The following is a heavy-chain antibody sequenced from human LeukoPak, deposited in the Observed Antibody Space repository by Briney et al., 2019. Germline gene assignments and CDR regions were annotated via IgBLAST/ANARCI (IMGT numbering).Heavy chain of an antibody. CDR1: GGSISSHY. CDR3: AREVATINAFDL. Sequence: SETLSLTCTVFGGSISSHYWIWIRQPPGKGLEWIGYINYSGRTNYNSSLKSRVTISVDTSKNQFSLKLSSVTAADTAVYYCAREVATINAFDLWGQGTMVTVSS. CDR2: INYSGRT. V-gene: IGHV4-59*11. J-gene: IGHJ3*01. D-gene: IGHD5-12*01.